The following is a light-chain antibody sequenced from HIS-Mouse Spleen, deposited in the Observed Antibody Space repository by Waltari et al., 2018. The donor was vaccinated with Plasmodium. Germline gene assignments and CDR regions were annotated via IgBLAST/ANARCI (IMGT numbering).Light chain of an antibody. CDR2: KAS. CDR3: QQYNSYWT. Sequence: DIQMTQSPSTLSASVGNTVPITCRPGQRISSWLAWYQQTPGKAPKLLIYKASSLESGVPSMFSGSGSGTEVTIIISSLQHDDVATYYCQQYNSYWTFGQGTKVEIK. V-gene: IGKV1-5*03. J-gene: IGKJ1*01. CDR1: QRISSW.